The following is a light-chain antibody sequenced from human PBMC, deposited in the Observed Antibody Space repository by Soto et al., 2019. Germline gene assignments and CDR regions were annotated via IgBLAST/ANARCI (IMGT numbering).Light chain of an antibody. V-gene: IGLV2-8*01. CDR1: SSDVGGYNY. Sequence: QSALTQPPSASGSPGQSVTISCTGTSSDVGGYNYVSWYQQHPGKAPQLMIYEVSKRPSGVPDRFSGSKSGNTASLTVSGLHAEDEADYYCSSYAGSNNFVFGGGTKVTVL. CDR3: SSYAGSNNFV. CDR2: EVS. J-gene: IGLJ2*01.